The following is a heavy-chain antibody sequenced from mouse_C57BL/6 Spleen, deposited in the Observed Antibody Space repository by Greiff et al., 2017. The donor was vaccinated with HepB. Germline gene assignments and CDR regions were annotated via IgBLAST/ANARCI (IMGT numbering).Heavy chain of an antibody. J-gene: IGHJ3*01. CDR3: ARDHDYEDPWLAY. D-gene: IGHD2-4*01. CDR1: GFTFSSYA. CDR2: ISDGGSYT. V-gene: IGHV5-4*01. Sequence: EVQRVESGGGLVKPGGSLKLSCAASGFTFSSYAMSWVRQTPEKRLEWVATISDGGSYTYYPDNVKGRFTISRDNAKNNLYLQMSHLKSEDTAMYYCARDHDYEDPWLAYWGQGTLVTVSA.